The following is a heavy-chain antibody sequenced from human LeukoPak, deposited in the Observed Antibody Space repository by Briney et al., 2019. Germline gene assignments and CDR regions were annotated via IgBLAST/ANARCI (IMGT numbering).Heavy chain of an antibody. D-gene: IGHD2-2*02. Sequence: PSETLSLTCTVSGGSISSGGYYWSRIRQHPGKGLECIWYIYYSGSTYYNPSLKSRLTISVDTCKNQFSLKLSSVPAADTAVYYCASPDCSSTSCYRERDAFDIWGQGTMVTVSS. CDR3: ASPDCSSTSCYRERDAFDI. CDR2: IYYSGST. CDR1: GGSISSGGYY. V-gene: IGHV4-31*03. J-gene: IGHJ3*02.